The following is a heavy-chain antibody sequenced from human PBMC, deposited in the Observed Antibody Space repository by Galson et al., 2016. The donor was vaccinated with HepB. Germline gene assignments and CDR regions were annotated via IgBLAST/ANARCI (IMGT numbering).Heavy chain of an antibody. CDR3: ARARYQLLDDRQSHYYYGMDV. D-gene: IGHD2-2*01. CDR2: IIHSGTT. J-gene: IGHJ6*02. CDR1: GGTFSGYF. Sequence: SETLSLTCAVYGGTFSGYFWSWVRRPPGKGLEWIGEIIHSGTTNYNPSLKRRVTISVDTSKNQFSLRLSSVTAADTAVYYCARARYQLLDDRQSHYYYGMDVWGQGTRVTVPS. V-gene: IGHV4-34*12.